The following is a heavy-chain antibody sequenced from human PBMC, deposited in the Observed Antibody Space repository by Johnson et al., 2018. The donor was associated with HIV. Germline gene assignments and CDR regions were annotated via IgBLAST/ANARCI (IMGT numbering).Heavy chain of an antibody. CDR2: MLYDGSNK. Sequence: VQVVESGGGVVQPGKSLRLSCAASGFTFSSYGMHWVRQAPGKGLEWVAVMLYDGSNKFYADSVKGRFTISRDTSKNTLYLQMNGLRVEDTAVYYCAKCIWGSSLIDAFDVWGQGTMVTVSS. D-gene: IGHD6-13*01. CDR3: AKCIWGSSLIDAFDV. J-gene: IGHJ3*01. V-gene: IGHV3-33*03. CDR1: GFTFSSYG.